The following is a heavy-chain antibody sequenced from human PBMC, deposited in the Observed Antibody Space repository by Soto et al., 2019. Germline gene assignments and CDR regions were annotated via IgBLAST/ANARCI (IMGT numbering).Heavy chain of an antibody. V-gene: IGHV3-33*01. CDR2: IWFDGSNK. Sequence: GGSLRLSCAASGFTFSSYGMHWVRQAPGKGLEWVAVIWFDGSNKFYADSVKGRFTISRDNSKNTVSLQMNSLRDEDSAAYYCATTGPYWGQGTLVTSPQ. CDR3: ATTGPY. J-gene: IGHJ4*02. CDR1: GFTFSSYG.